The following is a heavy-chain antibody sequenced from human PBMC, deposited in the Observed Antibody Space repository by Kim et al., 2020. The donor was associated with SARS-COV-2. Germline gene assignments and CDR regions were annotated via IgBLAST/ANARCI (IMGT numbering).Heavy chain of an antibody. CDR3: ARDLSQVYDFWSGYYINPGYYDYYGMDV. Sequence: GGSLRLSCAASGFTFSSYAMHWVRQAPGKGLEWVAVISYDGSNKYYADSVKGRFTISRDNSKNTLYLQMNSLRAEDTAVYYCARDLSQVYDFWSGYYINPGYYDYYGMDVWGQGPTVTVSS. V-gene: IGHV3-30-3*01. CDR1: GFTFSSYA. J-gene: IGHJ6*02. CDR2: ISYDGSNK. D-gene: IGHD3-3*01.